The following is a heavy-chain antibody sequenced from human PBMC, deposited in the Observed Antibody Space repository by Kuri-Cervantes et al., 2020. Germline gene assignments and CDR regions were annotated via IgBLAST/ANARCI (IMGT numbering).Heavy chain of an antibody. Sequence: ESLKISCAVYGGSFSGYYWSWIRQPPGKGLEWIGEINHSGSTNYNPSLKSRVTISVDTSKNQFSLKLSSVTAADTAVYYCARESRVDGDLDYWGQGTLVTVSS. CDR2: INHSGST. CDR1: GGSFSGYY. V-gene: IGHV4-34*01. CDR3: ARESRVDGDLDY. J-gene: IGHJ4*02. D-gene: IGHD4-17*01.